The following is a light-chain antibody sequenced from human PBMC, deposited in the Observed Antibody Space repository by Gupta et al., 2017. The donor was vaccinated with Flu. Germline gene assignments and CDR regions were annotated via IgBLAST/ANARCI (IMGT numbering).Light chain of an antibody. CDR1: SSDVGAYNL. Sequence: QSALTQPASVSGSPGQSITISCAGSSSDVGAYNLVSLYQQHPGKAPKLIIYVVTKRPAVVSSRFSVSKSGNTASLTISVLQDEDEADYYCIADTNTNKGVFGTGTKVTVL. V-gene: IGLV2-14*01. CDR2: VVT. J-gene: IGLJ1*01. CDR3: IADTNTNKGV.